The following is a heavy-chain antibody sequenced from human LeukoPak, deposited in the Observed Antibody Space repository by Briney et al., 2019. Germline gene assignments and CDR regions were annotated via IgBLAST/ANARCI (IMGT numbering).Heavy chain of an antibody. Sequence: GGSLRLSCAASGFTFSTCSMNWVRQAPGKGLEWVSYIDSSSDSIYYADSVKGRFTISRDNAKNSLYLQMNSLRAEDTAVYYCAKDTSTRDLIVVVADYFDYWGQGTLVTVSS. CDR3: AKDTSTRDLIVVVADYFDY. J-gene: IGHJ4*02. CDR1: GFTFSTCS. CDR2: IDSSSDSI. D-gene: IGHD3-22*01. V-gene: IGHV3-48*01.